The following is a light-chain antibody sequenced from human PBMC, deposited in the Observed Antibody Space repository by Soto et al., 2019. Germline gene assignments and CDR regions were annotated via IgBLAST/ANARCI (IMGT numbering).Light chain of an antibody. CDR1: QSVFSNSNNKKY. Sequence: DIVMTQSADSLAVSLGERATINCKSSQSVFSNSNNKKYLAWYQQKPGQPPKLLIHWASIRESGVPDRFSGSGSGTDSTLTINSLQAEDVAVYYCQQYYSTPWTFGQGTKVEIK. V-gene: IGKV4-1*01. CDR3: QQYYSTPWT. CDR2: WAS. J-gene: IGKJ1*01.